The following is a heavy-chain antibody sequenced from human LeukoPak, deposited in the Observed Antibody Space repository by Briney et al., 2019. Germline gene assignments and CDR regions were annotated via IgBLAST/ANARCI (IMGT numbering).Heavy chain of an antibody. D-gene: IGHD3-10*01. CDR2: IKQDGSEK. J-gene: IGHJ4*02. Sequence: GGSLRLSCVVSGFDFSGFSMSWVRQAPGKGLEWVANIKQDGSEKYYVDSVKGRFTISRDNAKNSLYLQMSSLRAEDTAVYYCASQSFGELAYWGQGTLVTVSS. CDR1: GFDFSGFS. V-gene: IGHV3-7*01. CDR3: ASQSFGELAY.